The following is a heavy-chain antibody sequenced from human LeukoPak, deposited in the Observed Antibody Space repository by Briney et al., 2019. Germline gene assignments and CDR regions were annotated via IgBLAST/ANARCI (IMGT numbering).Heavy chain of an antibody. V-gene: IGHV3-33*01. Sequence: GGSLRLSCAASGFTFSSYGMHWVRRAPGKGLEWVAVIWYDGSNKYYADSVKGRFTISRDNSKNTLYLQMNSLRAEDTAVYYCARDLGIVATTPTYYFDYWGQGTLVTVSP. CDR1: GFTFSSYG. J-gene: IGHJ4*02. D-gene: IGHD5-12*01. CDR2: IWYDGSNK. CDR3: ARDLGIVATTPTYYFDY.